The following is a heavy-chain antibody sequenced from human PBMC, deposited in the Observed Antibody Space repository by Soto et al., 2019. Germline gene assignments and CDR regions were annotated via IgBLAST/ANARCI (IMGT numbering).Heavy chain of an antibody. CDR1: GGSFSGYY. D-gene: IGHD4-4*01. CDR3: ARGWRLQGYYYYYMDV. V-gene: IGHV4-34*01. J-gene: IGHJ6*03. CDR2: INHSGST. Sequence: PSETLSLTCAVYGGSFSGYYWSWIRQPPGKGLEWIGEINHSGSTNYNPSLKSRVTISVDTSKNQFSLKLSSVTAADTAVYYCARGWRLQGYYYYYMDVSGKGTTVTVSS.